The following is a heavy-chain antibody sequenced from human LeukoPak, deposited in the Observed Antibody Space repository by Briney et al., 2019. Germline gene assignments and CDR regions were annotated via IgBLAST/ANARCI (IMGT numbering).Heavy chain of an antibody. Sequence: ASVKVSCKASGYTFTGYYMHWVRQAPGQGLEWMGWINPNSGGTNYAQKFQGRVTMTRDTSVSTAYMELSRLRSDDTAVYYCARGSTRGSMGGRWFDPWGQGTLVTVSS. CDR2: INPNSGGT. J-gene: IGHJ5*02. CDR3: ARGSTRGSMGGRWFDP. CDR1: GYTFTGYY. D-gene: IGHD3-16*01. V-gene: IGHV1-2*02.